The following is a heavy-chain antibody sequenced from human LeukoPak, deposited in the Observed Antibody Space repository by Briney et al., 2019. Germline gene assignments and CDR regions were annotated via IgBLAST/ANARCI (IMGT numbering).Heavy chain of an antibody. Sequence: ASVKVSCKASGYTFTGYYMHWVRQAPGQGLVWMGWINPNSGGTNYAQKFQGRVTMTRDSSISTAYMELSRLRSDDTAVYYCAREMATIEGFDYWGQGTLVTVSS. J-gene: IGHJ4*02. V-gene: IGHV1-2*02. CDR3: AREMATIEGFDY. CDR2: INPNSGGT. D-gene: IGHD5-24*01. CDR1: GYTFTGYY.